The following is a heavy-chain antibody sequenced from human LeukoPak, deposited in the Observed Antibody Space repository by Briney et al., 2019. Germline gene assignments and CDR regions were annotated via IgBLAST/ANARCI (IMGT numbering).Heavy chain of an antibody. V-gene: IGHV3-33*03. D-gene: IGHD3-10*02. CDR1: GFTFSIYG. CDR3: AELGITMIGGV. J-gene: IGHJ6*04. CDR2: IGNDAKTT. Sequence: GRSLRLSCAASGFTFSIYGMHWVRQAPGKGLEWVAVIGNDAKTTYYADSVKGRFTISRDNAKNSLYLQMNSLRAEDTAVYYCAELGITMIGGVWGKGTTVTISS.